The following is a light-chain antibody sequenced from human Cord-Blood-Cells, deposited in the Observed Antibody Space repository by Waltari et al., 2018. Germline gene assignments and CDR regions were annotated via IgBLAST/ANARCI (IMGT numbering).Light chain of an antibody. V-gene: IGLV3-21*04. CDR3: QVWDSSSDHVV. J-gene: IGLJ2*01. CDR1: HLGSKS. CDR2: YDS. Sequence: SYVLTQPPSVSVAPGRPARITCGVTHLGSKSVTCYQQKPGQAPVLVIYYDSDRPSGIPERFSGSNSGNTATLTISRVEAGDEADYYCQVWDSSSDHVVFGGGTKLTVL.